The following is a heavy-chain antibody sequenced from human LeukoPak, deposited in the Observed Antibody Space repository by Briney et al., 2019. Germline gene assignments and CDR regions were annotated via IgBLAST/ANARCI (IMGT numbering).Heavy chain of an antibody. CDR2: INPSGGST. Sequence: ASVKVSCKTSGYTFTDYNLHWVRQAPGQGLEWMGIINPSGGSTNYAQRFRGRVTMTRDMSTGTVYMELSSLTSEDTAVYYCAREAITIFGLVRTQTTKGPHRFDPWGQGTLVTVSS. CDR3: AREAITIFGLVRTQTTKGPHRFDP. CDR1: GYTFTDYN. J-gene: IGHJ5*02. V-gene: IGHV1-46*01. D-gene: IGHD3-3*01.